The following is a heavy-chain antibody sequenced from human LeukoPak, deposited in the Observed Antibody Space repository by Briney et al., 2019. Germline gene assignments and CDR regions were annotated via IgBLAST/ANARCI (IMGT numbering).Heavy chain of an antibody. Sequence: SETLSLTCTVSGGSISSSTHYWGWIRQPPGKGLEWIASIHYSGTTYYNPSLDSRISTSVDTSKNQFSLRLSSVTAADTAVFYCARDSAYSGTYTPDVFDVWGQGTMVTVSS. CDR2: IHYSGTT. CDR1: GGSISSSTHY. V-gene: IGHV4-39*07. J-gene: IGHJ3*01. D-gene: IGHD1-26*01. CDR3: ARDSAYSGTYTPDVFDV.